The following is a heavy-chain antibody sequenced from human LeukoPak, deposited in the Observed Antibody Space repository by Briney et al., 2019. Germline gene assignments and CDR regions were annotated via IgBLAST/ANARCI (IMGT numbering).Heavy chain of an antibody. D-gene: IGHD2-2*01. Sequence: SETLSLTCTVSGGSISSGGYYWSWIRQHPGKGLEWIGYIYYSGSTYYNPSLKSRVTISVDTPKNQFSLKLSSVTAADTAVYYCAREVWLRYCSSTSCYLFDYWGQGTLVTVSS. CDR3: AREVWLRYCSSTSCYLFDY. V-gene: IGHV4-31*03. CDR2: IYYSGST. CDR1: GGSISSGGYY. J-gene: IGHJ4*02.